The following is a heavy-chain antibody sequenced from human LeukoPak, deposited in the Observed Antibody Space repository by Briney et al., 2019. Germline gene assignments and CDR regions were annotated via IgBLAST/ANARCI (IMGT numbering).Heavy chain of an antibody. Sequence: GGSLRLSCAVSGFTFSSYAMSWVRQAPGKGLEWVSAIDPTGVDTFYADSLRGRFTISRDNSKNTLYLQMNSLRADDTAVYYCAKVEINWSVDIDDHWGQGTLVTVSS. J-gene: IGHJ4*02. CDR2: IDPTGVDT. CDR3: AKVEINWSVDIDDH. V-gene: IGHV3-23*01. CDR1: GFTFSSYA. D-gene: IGHD5-12*01.